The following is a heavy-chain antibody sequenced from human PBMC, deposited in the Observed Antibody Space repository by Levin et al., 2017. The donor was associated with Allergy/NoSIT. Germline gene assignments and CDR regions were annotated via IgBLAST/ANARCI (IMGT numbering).Heavy chain of an antibody. CDR1: GFIFSDYS. Sequence: KAGESLKISCVASGFIFSDYSMNWVRQAPGKGLEWVSSISSRSSYIYYADSVKGRFTISRDNAENSLHLQMNSLRVEDTAVYYCARAGTYSSNYASWFDPWGQGTLVTVSS. CDR2: ISSRSSYI. D-gene: IGHD6-13*01. J-gene: IGHJ5*02. CDR3: ARAGTYSSNYASWFDP. V-gene: IGHV3-21*01.